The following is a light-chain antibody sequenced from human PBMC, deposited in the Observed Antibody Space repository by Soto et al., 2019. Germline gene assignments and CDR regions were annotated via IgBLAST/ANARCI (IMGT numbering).Light chain of an antibody. V-gene: IGLV2-11*01. CDR3: CSYTGTSTYVL. Sequence: QPVLTQPRSVSGSPGQSVTISCTGTNGDVGAYNHVSWYQQHPGKVPKLIIYAVTKRPSGVPVRFSASKSGDTASLTISGLQADDEADYFCCSYTGTSTYVLFGGGTKLTVL. J-gene: IGLJ2*01. CDR1: NGDVGAYNH. CDR2: AVT.